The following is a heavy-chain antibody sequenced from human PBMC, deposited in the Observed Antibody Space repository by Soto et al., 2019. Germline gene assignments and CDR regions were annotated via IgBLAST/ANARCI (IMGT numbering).Heavy chain of an antibody. V-gene: IGHV3-11*01. CDR2: ISSSGSTI. Sequence: GGSLRLSCAASGFTFSDYYMSWIRQAPGKGLEWVSYISSSGSTIYYADSVKGRFTISRDNAKNSLYLQMNSLRAEDTAVYYCARDWLGSTVMMVHYYYYMDVWGKGTTVTVSS. D-gene: IGHD2-2*01. J-gene: IGHJ6*03. CDR3: ARDWLGSTVMMVHYYYYMDV. CDR1: GFTFSDYY.